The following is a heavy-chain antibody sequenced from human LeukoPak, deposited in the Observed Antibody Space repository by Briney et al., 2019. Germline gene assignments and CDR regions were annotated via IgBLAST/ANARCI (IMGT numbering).Heavy chain of an antibody. V-gene: IGHV4-34*01. D-gene: IGHD2-2*01. CDR1: GGSFNGYY. CDR2: INHSGST. J-gene: IGHJ5*02. Sequence: SETLSLTCAVYGGSFNGYYWSWIRQPPGKGLEWIGEINHSGSTNYNPSLKSRVTISVDTSKNQFSLKLSSVTAADTAVYYCARAEADCSSTSCYINWFDPWGQGTLVTVSS. CDR3: ARAEADCSSTSCYINWFDP.